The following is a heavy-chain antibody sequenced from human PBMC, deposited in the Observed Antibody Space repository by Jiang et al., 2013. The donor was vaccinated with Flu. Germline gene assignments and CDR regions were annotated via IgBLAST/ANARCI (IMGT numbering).Heavy chain of an antibody. D-gene: IGHD5-24*01. J-gene: IGHJ2*01. Sequence: GAEVKKPGGSLKIACKGSGYSFTNNWIAWVRQMLGKGLEWMGIIYPGDSDTRYNPSFQGQVTISADKSISTAYLQWSSLKASDTAMYYCARQGGNNRNYWYFDLWGRGTLVTVSS. V-gene: IGHV5-51*01. CDR2: IYPGDSDT. CDR1: GYSFTNNW. CDR3: ARQGGNNRNYWYFDL.